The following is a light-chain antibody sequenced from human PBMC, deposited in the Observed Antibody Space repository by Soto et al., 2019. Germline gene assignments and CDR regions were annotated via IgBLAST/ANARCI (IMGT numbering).Light chain of an antibody. Sequence: QSALTQPASVSGSPGQSITISCTGTSSDVGGYDFVSWYQHHPGKVPKLMIFEVSKRPSGVSNRFSGSKSGNTASLTISGLRAEDEGNYHCCSYAGNRIFVFGGGTKLTVL. V-gene: IGLV2-23*02. CDR3: CSYAGNRIFV. CDR2: EVS. CDR1: SSDVGGYDF. J-gene: IGLJ3*02.